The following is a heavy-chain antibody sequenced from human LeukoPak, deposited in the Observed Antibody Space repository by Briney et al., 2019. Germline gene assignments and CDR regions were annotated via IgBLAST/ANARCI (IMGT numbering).Heavy chain of an antibody. CDR2: ISWNSGSI. D-gene: IGHD3-9*01. Sequence: QSGGSLRLSCAASGFTFDDYAMHWVRQAPGKGLEWVSGISWNSGSIGYADSVKGRFTISRDNAKNSLYLQMNSLRAEDTALYYCAKDNDYDILTGYSTDWGQGTLVTVSS. CDR1: GFTFDDYA. CDR3: AKDNDYDILTGYSTD. J-gene: IGHJ4*02. V-gene: IGHV3-9*01.